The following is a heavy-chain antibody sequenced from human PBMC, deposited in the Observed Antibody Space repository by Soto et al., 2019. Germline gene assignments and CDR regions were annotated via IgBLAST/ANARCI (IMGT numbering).Heavy chain of an antibody. J-gene: IGHJ6*02. CDR2: IYYSGST. D-gene: IGHD3-10*01. Sequence: LSLTCTVSGGSISSYYWSWIRQPPGKGLEWIGYIYYSGSTNYNPSLKSRVTISVDTSKNQFSLKLSSVTAADTAVYYCAREVGLRKRVDYYYGMDVWGQGTTVTVSS. CDR3: AREVGLRKRVDYYYGMDV. CDR1: GGSISSYY. V-gene: IGHV4-59*01.